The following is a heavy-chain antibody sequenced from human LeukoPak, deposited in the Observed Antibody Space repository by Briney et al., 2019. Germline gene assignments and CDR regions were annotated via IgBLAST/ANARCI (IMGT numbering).Heavy chain of an antibody. CDR1: GYTFTGYY. J-gene: IGHJ4*02. V-gene: IGHV1-2*02. Sequence: ASVKVSCKASGYTFTGYYMHWVRQAPGQGLEWMGWINPNSGGTNYAQKFQGRVTMTRDTSISTAYMELSRLRSDDTAVYYCARPLTATVTDFDYWGQGTLVTVSS. CDR3: ARPLTATVTDFDY. D-gene: IGHD4-11*01. CDR2: INPNSGGT.